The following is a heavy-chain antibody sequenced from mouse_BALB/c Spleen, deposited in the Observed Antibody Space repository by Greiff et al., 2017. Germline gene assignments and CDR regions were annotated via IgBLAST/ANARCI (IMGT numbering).Heavy chain of an antibody. CDR3: ARGGYYGSTYDFDY. D-gene: IGHD1-1*01. J-gene: IGHJ2*01. CDR2: ISSGGST. V-gene: IGHV5-6-5*01. Sequence: EVMLVESGGGLVKPGGSLKLSCAASGFTFSSYAMSWVRQTPEKRLEWVASISSGGSTYYPDSVKGRFTISRDNARNILYLQMSSLRSEDTAMYYCARGGYYGSTYDFDYWGQGTTLTVSS. CDR1: GFTFSSYA.